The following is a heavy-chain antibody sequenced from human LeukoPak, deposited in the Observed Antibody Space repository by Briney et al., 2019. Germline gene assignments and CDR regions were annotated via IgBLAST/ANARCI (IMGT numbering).Heavy chain of an antibody. D-gene: IGHD2-2*01. J-gene: IGHJ4*02. CDR1: GFTFSSYW. CDR2: ISQDGSEK. CDR3: ARDRGCSSTSCSPAFGY. Sequence: PGGSLRLSCAASGFTFSSYWMNWVRQAPGKGLEWVANISQDGSEKYYVDSVKGRFTISRDNAKNSLYLQMNSLRTEDTSVYYCARDRGCSSTSCSPAFGYWGQGTLLTVSS. V-gene: IGHV3-7*01.